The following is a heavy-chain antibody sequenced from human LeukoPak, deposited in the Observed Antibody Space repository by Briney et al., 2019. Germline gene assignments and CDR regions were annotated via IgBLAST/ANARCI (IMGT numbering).Heavy chain of an antibody. V-gene: IGHV5-51*01. Sequence: GESLQISCKGSGYNFTIYWIGWVRQMPGKGLEWMGIIYPGDSDTRYSPSFQGQVTISADKSISTAYLQWSSLKASDTAMYYCARPRLDTMIWGEHDAFDIWGQGTMVTVSS. CDR3: ARPRLDTMIWGEHDAFDI. J-gene: IGHJ3*02. CDR2: IYPGDSDT. CDR1: GYNFTIYW. D-gene: IGHD3-22*01.